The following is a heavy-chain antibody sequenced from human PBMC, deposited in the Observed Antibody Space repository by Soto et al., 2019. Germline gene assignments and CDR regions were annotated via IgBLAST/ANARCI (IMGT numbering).Heavy chain of an antibody. J-gene: IGHJ6*02. CDR1: GFSFGDYA. CDR2: ISWKSGSI. CDR3: AKSTGGTANGLDV. D-gene: IGHD2-8*02. Sequence: EVQLVESGGALVQPGRSLRLSCAASGFSFGDYAMHWVRQAPGKGLEWVSGISWKSGSIGYADSVKDRFTISRDNAKNSLYLQMNSLRAEDTALYYCAKSTGGTANGLDVWGQGTTVTVSS. V-gene: IGHV3-9*01.